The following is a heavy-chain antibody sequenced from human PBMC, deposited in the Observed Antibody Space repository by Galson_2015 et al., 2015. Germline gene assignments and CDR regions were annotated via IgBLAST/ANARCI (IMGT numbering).Heavy chain of an antibody. J-gene: IGHJ4*02. Sequence: SLRLSCAASGFTFSGYGMHWVRQASGKGLEGVAVISHVESYIAYAASVRGPFTISRDNSKNTLFLQMKSLRTEDTAVFDRARNNGLHFDLWGPGTLVTVSS. D-gene: IGHD2-8*01. CDR2: ISHVESYI. CDR1: GFTFSGYG. V-gene: IGHV3-30*03. CDR3: ARNNGLHFDL.